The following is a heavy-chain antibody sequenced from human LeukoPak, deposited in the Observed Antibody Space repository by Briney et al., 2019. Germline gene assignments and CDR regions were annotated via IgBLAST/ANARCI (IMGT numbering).Heavy chain of an antibody. V-gene: IGHV3-72*01. CDR1: GFTFSDHY. Sequence: GGSLRLSFAASGFTFSDHYMDGVRQAPGKGLEGVGRTRNKAKSYTTEYAASVKGRFTISRDGSKSSLFLQMKSLKTEDTAVYYCARVTTLTDYYYDYWGQGTLVTVSS. CDR3: ARVTTLTDYYYDY. CDR2: TRNKAKSYTT. D-gene: IGHD4-17*01. J-gene: IGHJ4*02.